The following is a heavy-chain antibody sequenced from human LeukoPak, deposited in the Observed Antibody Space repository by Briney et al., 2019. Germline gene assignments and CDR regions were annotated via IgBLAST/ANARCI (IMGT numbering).Heavy chain of an antibody. CDR3: ARERHSSLDHDVFDF. V-gene: IGHV3-64*02. CDR2: ITYNAGVT. CDR1: GFTFNNYA. J-gene: IGHJ3*01. D-gene: IGHD6-13*01. Sequence: GGSLRLSCAASGFTFNNYAMHWVRQAPGKGLEFVTDITYNAGVTECADSVKGRFTISRDNSKNTLYLPMGTLRAEDTAVYYCARERHSSLDHDVFDFWGQGTMVTVSS.